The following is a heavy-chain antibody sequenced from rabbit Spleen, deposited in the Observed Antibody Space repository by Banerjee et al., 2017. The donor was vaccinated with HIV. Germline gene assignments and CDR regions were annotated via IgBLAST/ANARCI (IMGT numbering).Heavy chain of an antibody. Sequence: QEQLVESGGGLVTLGGSLKLSCKASGIDFSSYGITWVRQAPGKGLEWIACINTATGKGVYATWAKGRFTISRTSSTTVTLQMTSLTAADTATYFCARRNIGNCGNYAGAYNLWGQGTLVTVS. J-gene: IGHJ4*01. D-gene: IGHD4-2*01. CDR2: INTATGKG. CDR3: ARRNIGNCGNYAGAYNL. CDR1: GIDFSSYG. V-gene: IGHV1S45*01.